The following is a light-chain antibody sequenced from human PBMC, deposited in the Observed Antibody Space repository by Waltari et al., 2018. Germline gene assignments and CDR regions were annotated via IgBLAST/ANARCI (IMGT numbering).Light chain of an antibody. J-gene: IGKJ1*01. Sequence: DVVMTQSPLPLSVTLGQSASISCRSSQGLVYSDGYTYLNWFQQRPGQSPRRLIYKIFIRDAGVPDRFSGSGSGTDFTLRISRVEAEDVGIYYCMQGTHWPWTFGQGTKVEIK. CDR1: QGLVYSDGYTY. CDR2: KIF. CDR3: MQGTHWPWT. V-gene: IGKV2-30*01.